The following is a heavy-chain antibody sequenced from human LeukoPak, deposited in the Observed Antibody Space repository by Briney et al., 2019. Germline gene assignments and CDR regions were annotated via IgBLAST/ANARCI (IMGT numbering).Heavy chain of an antibody. D-gene: IGHD6-13*01. CDR2: VDPEDGET. CDR1: GYTFTDYY. CDR3: ARDGLIAAAGTNWFDP. Sequence: ASVKISCKVSGYTFTDYYMHWVQQAPGKGLEWMGLVDPEDGETIYAEKFQGRVTITANTSTDTAYMELSSLRSEDTAVYYCARDGLIAAAGTNWFDPWGQGTLVTVSS. V-gene: IGHV1-69-2*01. J-gene: IGHJ5*02.